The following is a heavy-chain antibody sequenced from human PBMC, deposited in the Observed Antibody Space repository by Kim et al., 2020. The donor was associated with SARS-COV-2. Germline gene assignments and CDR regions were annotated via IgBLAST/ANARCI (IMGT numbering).Heavy chain of an antibody. D-gene: IGHD3-3*01. CDR1: GGTFSSYA. CDR2: IIPLFGTA. CDR3: ASSYYDFWSGYYNEGRFDY. V-gene: IGHV1-69*13. J-gene: IGHJ4*02. Sequence: SVKVSCKASGGTFSSYAISWVRQAPGQGLEWMGGIIPLFGTANYAQKFQGRVTITADESTSTAYMELSSLRSEDTAVYYCASSYYDFWSGYYNEGRFDYWGQGTLVTVSS.